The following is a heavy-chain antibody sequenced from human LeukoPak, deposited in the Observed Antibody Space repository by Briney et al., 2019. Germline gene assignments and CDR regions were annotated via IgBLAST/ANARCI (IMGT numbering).Heavy chain of an antibody. J-gene: IGHJ3*02. CDR3: ATTLGRGAFDI. CDR1: GGSFSGYY. V-gene: IGHV4-34*01. Sequence: SETLSLTCAVYGGSFSGYYWSWIRQPPGKGLEWIGEINHSGSTNYNPSLKSRVTISVDTSKNQFSLKLSSVTAADTAVYYCATTLGRGAFDIWGQGTMVTVSS. D-gene: IGHD6-13*01. CDR2: INHSGST.